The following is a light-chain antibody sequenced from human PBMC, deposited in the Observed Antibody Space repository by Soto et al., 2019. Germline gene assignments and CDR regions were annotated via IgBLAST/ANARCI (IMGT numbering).Light chain of an antibody. CDR3: ISYKTDDTFV. CDR2: EAT. V-gene: IGLV2-14*01. J-gene: IGLJ1*01. CDR1: RSDIGASNS. Sequence: QSVLTQPASVSGSPGQAITISCAGTRSDIGASNSVSRYQHLPGRPPTLIIYEATNRPSGVSERFSGSKTGDTASLTISGLQADDEAEYFCISYKTDDTFVFGSGTKLTVL.